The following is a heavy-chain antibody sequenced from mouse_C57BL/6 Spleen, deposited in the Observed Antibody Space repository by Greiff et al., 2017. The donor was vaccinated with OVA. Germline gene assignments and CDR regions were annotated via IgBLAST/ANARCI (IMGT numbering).Heavy chain of an antibody. CDR3: ARLVGYLDY. J-gene: IGHJ2*01. CDR1: GYTFTSYW. D-gene: IGHD2-2*01. V-gene: IGHV1-69*02. Sequence: QVQLQQPGTELVKPGASVKLSCKASGYTFTSYWMHWVKQRPGQGLEWIGEINPSDSYTNYNQKFKGKATLTVDKSSSTAYMQLSSLTSEDSAVYYCARLVGYLDYWGQGTTLTVSS. CDR2: INPSDSYT.